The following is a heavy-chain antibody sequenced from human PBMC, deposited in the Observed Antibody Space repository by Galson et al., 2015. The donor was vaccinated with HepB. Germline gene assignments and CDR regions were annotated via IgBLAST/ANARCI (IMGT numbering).Heavy chain of an antibody. CDR2: ISGSGGST. D-gene: IGHD3-22*01. V-gene: IGHV3-23*01. CDR1: GFTFSSYA. J-gene: IGHJ4*02. Sequence: SLRLSCAASGFTFSSYAMSWVRQAPGKGLEWVSAISGSGGSTYYADSVKGRFTISRDNSKNALYLQMNSLRAEDTAVYYCATDVDSSGPTFDHWGQGTLVTVSS. CDR3: ATDVDSSGPTFDH.